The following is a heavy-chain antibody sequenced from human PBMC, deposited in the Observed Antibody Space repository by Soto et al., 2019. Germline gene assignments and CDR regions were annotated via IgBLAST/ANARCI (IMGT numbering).Heavy chain of an antibody. CDR2: IIPIFGTA. J-gene: IGHJ6*02. CDR3: ASSGVXRFLEWSQYYYYYGMDV. V-gene: IGHV1-69*13. D-gene: IGHD3-3*01. Sequence: SVKVSCKASGGTFSSYAISWVRQAPGQGLEWMGGIIPIFGTANYAQKFQGRVTITADESTSTAYMELSSLRSEDTAVYYCASSGVXRFLEWSQYYYYYGMDVWGQGTTVTVSS. CDR1: GGTFSSYA.